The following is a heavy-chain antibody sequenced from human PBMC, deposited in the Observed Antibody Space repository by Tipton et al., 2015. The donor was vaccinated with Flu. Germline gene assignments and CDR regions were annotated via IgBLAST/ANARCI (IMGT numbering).Heavy chain of an antibody. V-gene: IGHV4-4*07. D-gene: IGHD3-10*01. J-gene: IGHJ4*02. Sequence: TLSLTCTVSGDSMNSFYWSWIRQPAGKGLEWIGRMYASGSTKYNPSLKSRVTMSEDTSKNQLSLKLTSVTAADTAVYYCARGSGSGTEMIFDFWGQGTLVTVSS. CDR2: MYASGST. CDR1: GDSMNSFY. CDR3: ARGSGSGTEMIFDF.